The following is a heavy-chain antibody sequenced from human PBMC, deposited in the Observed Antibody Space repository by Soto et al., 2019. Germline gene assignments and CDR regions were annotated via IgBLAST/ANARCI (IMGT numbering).Heavy chain of an antibody. J-gene: IGHJ4*02. CDR1: GYTFTSYA. D-gene: IGHD2-21*02. V-gene: IGHV1-3*01. CDR3: ARSIVVVTAADY. Sequence: QVQLVQSGAEVKKPGASVKVSCKASGYTFTSYAMHWVRQAPGQRLEWMGWINAGNGNTKYSQKFQGRVTITRDTSASTAYMDLSSLSSEDKAVYYCARSIVVVTAADYWGQGTLVTVSS. CDR2: INAGNGNT.